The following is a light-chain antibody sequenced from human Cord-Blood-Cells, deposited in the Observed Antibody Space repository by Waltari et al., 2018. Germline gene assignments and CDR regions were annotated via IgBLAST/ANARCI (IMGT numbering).Light chain of an antibody. J-gene: IGKJ4*01. CDR3: QQNYSTPRT. CDR2: AAS. Sequence: DIQVTQSPSSLSASVGDRVTITCRASQSISSYLNWYQQKPGKAPKLLIYAASSLQSGVPSRFSGSGSGTDFTLTISSLQPEDFATYYCQQNYSTPRTFGGGTKVEIK. CDR1: QSISSY. V-gene: IGKV1-39*01.